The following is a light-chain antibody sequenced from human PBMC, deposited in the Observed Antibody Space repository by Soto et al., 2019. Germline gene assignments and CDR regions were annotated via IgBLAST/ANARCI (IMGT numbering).Light chain of an antibody. V-gene: IGKV3-15*01. CDR1: QSVNRN. Sequence: EIVMTQSPATLSVSPWERATLSCRASQSVNRNLGWYQQKPGQAPRLLIYGASTRATGIPARFSGTGSGTEFTLTISSLQSEDFAVYYCNQYNNWPRTFGQGTKVDIK. J-gene: IGKJ1*01. CDR3: NQYNNWPRT. CDR2: GAS.